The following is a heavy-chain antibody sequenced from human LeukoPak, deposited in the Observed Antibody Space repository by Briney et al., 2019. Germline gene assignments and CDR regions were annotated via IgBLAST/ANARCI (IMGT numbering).Heavy chain of an antibody. D-gene: IGHD3-9*01. J-gene: IGHJ4*02. V-gene: IGHV1-18*01. Sequence: GASVKVSCKASGYVFNNYGITWVRQAPGLGLEWMGWIRAYNGNTNSAPKFQDRLTLATDTPTGTAYMELRSLRPDDTAVYFCARDYSYNILTGHADYFDFWGQGSLVTVSS. CDR1: GYVFNNYG. CDR2: IRAYNGNT. CDR3: ARDYSYNILTGHADYFDF.